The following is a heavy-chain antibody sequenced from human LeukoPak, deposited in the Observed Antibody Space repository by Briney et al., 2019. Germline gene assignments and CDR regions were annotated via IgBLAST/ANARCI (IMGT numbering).Heavy chain of an antibody. J-gene: IGHJ3*02. V-gene: IGHV3-23*01. CDR1: GFTFSTYA. CDR2: ISGSGGST. CDR3: AKSLWFGELLPRVFVPGDAFDI. Sequence: LSGGSLRLSCVTSGFTFSTYAMSWVRQAPGKGLEWVSAISGSGGSTYYADSVKGRFTISRDNSKNTLYLQINSLRAEDTAVFYCAKSLWFGELLPRVFVPGDAFDIWGQGTMVTVSS. D-gene: IGHD3-10*01.